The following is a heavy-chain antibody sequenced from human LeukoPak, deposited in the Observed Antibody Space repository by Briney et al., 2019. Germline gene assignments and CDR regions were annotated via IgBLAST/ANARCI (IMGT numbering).Heavy chain of an antibody. D-gene: IGHD2-21*01. J-gene: IGHJ5*02. V-gene: IGHV3-9*01. CDR3: AKVGYWVWS. CDR2: ISWNSGSI. Sequence: PGGSLRLSCAASGFTFDDYAMHWVRQAPGKGLEWVSGISWNSGSIGYADSVKGRFTISRDNAKNSLYLQMNSLRAEDTALYYCAKVGYWVWSWGQGTLVTVSS. CDR1: GFTFDDYA.